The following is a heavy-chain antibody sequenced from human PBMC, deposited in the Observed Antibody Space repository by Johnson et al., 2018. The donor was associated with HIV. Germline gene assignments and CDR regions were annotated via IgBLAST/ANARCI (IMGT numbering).Heavy chain of an antibody. CDR1: GFTFSDSW. D-gene: IGHD1-1*01. CDR2: VSDDGSYT. V-gene: IGHV3-74*02. Sequence: VQLVESGGGLVQPGGSLRLSCAASGFTFSDSWMHWVRQAPGKGLVWVARVSDDGSYTSYADAVKGRFTISRDNAKNTLYLQMTSLRAEDTAVYFCAREIVTTGFGAVDIWGQGTMVTVSS. J-gene: IGHJ3*02. CDR3: AREIVTTGFGAVDI.